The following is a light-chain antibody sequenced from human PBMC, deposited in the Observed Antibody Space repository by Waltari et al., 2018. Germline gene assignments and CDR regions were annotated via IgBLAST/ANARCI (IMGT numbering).Light chain of an antibody. V-gene: IGKV1-39*01. Sequence: DIQMTQSPSSLSASVGDSVTITCRASQNIADYLNWYQEKPGEAPKLLIWGASSLQRGVPSRFSGSGSGTDFTLTISSLHPEDFATYYCQQSYRTPYTFGQGTELDIK. CDR3: QQSYRTPYT. CDR2: GAS. CDR1: QNIADY. J-gene: IGKJ2*01.